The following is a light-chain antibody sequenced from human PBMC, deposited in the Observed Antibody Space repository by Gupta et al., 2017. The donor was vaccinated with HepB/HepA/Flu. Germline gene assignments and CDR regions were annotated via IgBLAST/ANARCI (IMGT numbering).Light chain of an antibody. Sequence: SALPQPATVSGSPGHSITNSCTATSSDVGNYNLVSWYQQHPSQAPKLLISEVSKRPSGVANRFSGSKSGNTAALTISGLQEEDEADYDCCSYAGRRAFVIFGGGTKLTVL. J-gene: IGLJ2*01. CDR3: CSYAGRRAFVI. CDR1: SSDVGNYNL. V-gene: IGLV2-23*02. CDR2: EVS.